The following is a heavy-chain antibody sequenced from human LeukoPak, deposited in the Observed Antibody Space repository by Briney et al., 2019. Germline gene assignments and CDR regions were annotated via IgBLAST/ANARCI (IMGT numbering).Heavy chain of an antibody. D-gene: IGHD6-6*01. V-gene: IGHV3-23*01. CDR2: ISDGGVST. Sequence: GGSLRLPCAASGFTFSSCAMSWVRQAPGKGLEWVSGISDGGVSTYYADSVKGRFTLSRDNSKNALYLQMNSLRAEDTAVYYCAKDLSSSSWGQGTLVTVSS. J-gene: IGHJ4*02. CDR1: GFTFSSCA. CDR3: AKDLSSSS.